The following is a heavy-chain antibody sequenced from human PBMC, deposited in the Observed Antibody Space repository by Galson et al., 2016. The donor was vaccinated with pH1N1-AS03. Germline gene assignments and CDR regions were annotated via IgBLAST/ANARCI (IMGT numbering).Heavy chain of an antibody. V-gene: IGHV3-74*01. CDR2: ISNDGRNV. Sequence: SLRLSCAASGFTFSMSYIHWVRQAPGKGLEWVSRISNDGRNVRYADFVKGRFAVSRDNAKNTVFLQMNSLRADDTAVYFCARRNPNPNFAIWYQHDYGMDVWGQGHTVTVSS. CDR1: GFTFSMSY. CDR3: ARRNPNPNFAIWYQHDYGMDV. J-gene: IGHJ6*02. D-gene: IGHD2-2*01.